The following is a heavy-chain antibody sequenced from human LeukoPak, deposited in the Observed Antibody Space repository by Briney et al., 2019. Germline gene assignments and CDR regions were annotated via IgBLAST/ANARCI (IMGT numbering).Heavy chain of an antibody. Sequence: PSETLSLTCAVYGGSFSGYYWSWIRQPPGKGLEWIGEINHSGSTNYNPSLKSRVTISVDTSKNRFSMKLTSVTAADTAVYYCARHRYTTGEASWGQGTLVTVSS. D-gene: IGHD6-19*01. CDR1: GGSFSGYY. J-gene: IGHJ5*02. CDR2: INHSGST. CDR3: ARHRYTTGEAS. V-gene: IGHV4-34*01.